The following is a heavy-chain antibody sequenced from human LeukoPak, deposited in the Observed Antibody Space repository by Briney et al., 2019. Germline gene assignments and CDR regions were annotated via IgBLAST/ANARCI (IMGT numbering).Heavy chain of an antibody. J-gene: IGHJ3*02. CDR1: GFTFSSYG. CDR3: AREMTTPDDAFDI. V-gene: IGHV3-30*02. D-gene: IGHD4-11*01. CDR2: IRYDGSNK. Sequence: GGSLRLSCAASGFTFSSYGMHWVRQAPGKGLEWVAFIRYDGSNKYYADSVKGRFTISRDNSKNTLYLQMNSLRAEDTAVYYCAREMTTPDDAFDIWGQGTMVTVSS.